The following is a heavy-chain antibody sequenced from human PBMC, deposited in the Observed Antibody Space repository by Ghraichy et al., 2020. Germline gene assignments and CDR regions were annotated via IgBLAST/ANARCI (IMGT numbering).Heavy chain of an antibody. CDR1: GYTLTELS. J-gene: IGHJ4*02. D-gene: IGHD6-6*01. V-gene: IGHV1-24*01. CDR3: ATAASIAARRPFDY. CDR2: FDPEDGET. Sequence: ASVKVSCKVSGYTLTELSMHWVRQAPGKGLEWMGGFDPEDGETIYAQKFQGRVTMTEDTSTDTAYMELSSLRSEDTAVYYCATAASIAARRPFDYWGQGTLVTVSS.